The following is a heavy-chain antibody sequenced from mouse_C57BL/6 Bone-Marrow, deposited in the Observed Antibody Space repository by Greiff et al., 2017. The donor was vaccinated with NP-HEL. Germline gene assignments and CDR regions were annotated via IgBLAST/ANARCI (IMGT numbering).Heavy chain of an antibody. CDR1: GFTFSSYG. J-gene: IGHJ2*01. Sequence: EVMLVESGGDLVKPGGSLKLSCAASGFTFSSYGMSWVRQTPDKRLEWVATISSGGSYTYYPDSVKGRFTISRDNAKNTLYLQMSSLKSEDTAMYYCARPYYSNYWGKGTTLTVSS. CDR3: ARPYYSNY. V-gene: IGHV5-6*02. D-gene: IGHD2-5*01. CDR2: ISSGGSYT.